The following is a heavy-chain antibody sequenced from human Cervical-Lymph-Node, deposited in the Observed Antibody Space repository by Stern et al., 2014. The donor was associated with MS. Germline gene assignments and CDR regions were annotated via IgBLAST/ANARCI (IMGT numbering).Heavy chain of an antibody. CDR3: ARDFYGDYWYFDL. J-gene: IGHJ2*01. D-gene: IGHD4-17*01. Sequence: EVQLVESGGGLVKPGGSLRVSCAASGFTFSSYSMNWVRQAPGKGLEWVSFNSSSSGYIYYADSVKGRFTISRDNAKNSLYLQMNSLRVEDTAVYYCARDFYGDYWYFDLWGRGTLVTVSS. V-gene: IGHV3-21*01. CDR2: NSSSSGYI. CDR1: GFTFSSYS.